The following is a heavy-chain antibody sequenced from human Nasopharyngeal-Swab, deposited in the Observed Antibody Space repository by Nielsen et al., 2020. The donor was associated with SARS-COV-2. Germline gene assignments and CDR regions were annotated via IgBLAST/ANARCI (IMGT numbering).Heavy chain of an antibody. Sequence: GGSLRLSCAASGFTSSSYGMHWVRQAPGKGLEWVAVISYDGSNKYYADSVKGRFTISRDNSKNTLYLQMNSLRAEDTAVYYCAKGDSSNWSDYYMDVWGKGTTVTVSS. CDR1: GFTSSSYG. CDR3: AKGDSSNWSDYYMDV. V-gene: IGHV3-30*18. CDR2: ISYDGSNK. D-gene: IGHD6-13*01. J-gene: IGHJ6*03.